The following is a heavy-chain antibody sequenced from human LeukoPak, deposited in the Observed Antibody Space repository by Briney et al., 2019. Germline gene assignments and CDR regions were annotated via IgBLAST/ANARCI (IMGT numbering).Heavy chain of an antibody. CDR1: GFTFSSYA. D-gene: IGHD3-10*01. Sequence: ESGGSLRLSCAASGFTFSSYAMSWVRQAPGKGLEWVSAISGSGGSTYYADSVKGRFTISRDNSKNTLYLQMNSLRAEDTAVYYCAKYRVKTYYYGSGSYFDGMDVWGQGTTVTVSS. CDR3: AKYRVKTYYYGSGSYFDGMDV. J-gene: IGHJ6*02. V-gene: IGHV3-23*01. CDR2: ISGSGGST.